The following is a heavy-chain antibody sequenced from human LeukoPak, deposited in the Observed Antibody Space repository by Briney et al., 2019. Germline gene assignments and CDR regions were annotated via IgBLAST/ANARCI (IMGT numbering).Heavy chain of an antibody. J-gene: IGHJ4*02. D-gene: IGHD3-10*01. CDR1: GYSISSGYY. CDR2: IYHSGST. CDR3: ARGRVLGGSGGADYFDY. V-gene: IGHV4-38-2*02. Sequence: SETLSLTCTVSGYSISSGYYWGWIRPPPGKGLEWIGSIYHSGSTYYNPSLKSRVTISVDTSKNQFSLKLSSVTAADTAVYYCARGRVLGGSGGADYFDYWGQGTLVTVSS.